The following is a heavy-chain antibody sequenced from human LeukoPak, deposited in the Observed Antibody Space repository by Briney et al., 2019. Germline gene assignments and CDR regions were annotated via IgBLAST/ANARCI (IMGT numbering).Heavy chain of an antibody. D-gene: IGHD3-3*01. CDR1: GGSISSYY. CDR3: ARAGLRFLEWFLDY. V-gene: IGHV4-4*07. CDR2: IYTSGST. J-gene: IGHJ4*02. Sequence: PSETLSLTCTVSGGSISSYYWSWIRQPAGKGLEWIGRIYTSGSTNYNPSLKSRVTMSVDTSKNQFSLTLSSVTAADTAVYYCARAGLRFLEWFLDYWGQGTLVTVSS.